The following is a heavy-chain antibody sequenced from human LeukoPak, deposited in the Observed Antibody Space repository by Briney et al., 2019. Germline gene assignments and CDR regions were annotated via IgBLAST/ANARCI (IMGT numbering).Heavy chain of an antibody. D-gene: IGHD3-22*01. J-gene: IGHJ4*02. CDR3: AKDGGTYYYDSSGYYGEVVEYYFDY. Sequence: GGSLRLSCAASGFTFSFYAMSWVRQAPGKGLEWVSAISGSGGSTYYADSVKGRFTISRDNSKNTLYLQMNSLRAEDTAVYYCAKDGGTYYYDSSGYYGEVVEYYFDYWGQGTLVTVSS. CDR1: GFTFSFYA. V-gene: IGHV3-23*01. CDR2: ISGSGGST.